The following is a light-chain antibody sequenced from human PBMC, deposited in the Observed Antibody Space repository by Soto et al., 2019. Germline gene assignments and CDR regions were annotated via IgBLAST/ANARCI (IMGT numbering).Light chain of an antibody. Sequence: DIQMTQSPPSLSASVGDRVTITCQASQDISNYLNWYQQKPGKAPKLLICDASNLETGVPLRFSGSGSGTDFTLTISSLQPEDFATYFCQQYDNLITFGQGTRLEIK. CDR2: DAS. J-gene: IGKJ5*01. CDR3: QQYDNLIT. V-gene: IGKV1-33*01. CDR1: QDISNY.